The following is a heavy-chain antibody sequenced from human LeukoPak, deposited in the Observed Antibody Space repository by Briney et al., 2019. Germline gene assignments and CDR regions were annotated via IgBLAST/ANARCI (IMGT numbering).Heavy chain of an antibody. CDR2: ISSSSSYI. CDR1: GFTFSSYS. J-gene: IGHJ4*02. CDR3: ARESESYCSSPTCYKAGDY. V-gene: IGHV3-21*01. D-gene: IGHD2-2*02. Sequence: GGSLRLSCAASGFTFSSYSMNWVRQAPGKGLEWVSSISSSSSYIYCADSVKGRFTISRDNAKKSLYLQMNSLRAEDTAVYYCARESESYCSSPTCYKAGDYWGQGALVTVSS.